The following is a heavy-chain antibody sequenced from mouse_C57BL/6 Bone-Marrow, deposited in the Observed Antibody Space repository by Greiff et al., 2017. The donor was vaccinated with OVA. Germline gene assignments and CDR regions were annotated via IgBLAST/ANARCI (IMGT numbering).Heavy chain of an antibody. V-gene: IGHV1-39*01. D-gene: IGHD2-1*01. CDR1: GYSFTDYN. J-gene: IGHJ4*01. CDR2: INPNYGTT. Sequence: EVQLQQSGPELVKPGASVKISCKASGYSFTDYNMNWVKQSPGKSLEWIGVINPNYGTTSYNQKFKGKATLTVDQSSSTAYMQLNSLTSEDSAVYYCASYGNYEYYAMDYWGQGTSVTVSS. CDR3: ASYGNYEYYAMDY.